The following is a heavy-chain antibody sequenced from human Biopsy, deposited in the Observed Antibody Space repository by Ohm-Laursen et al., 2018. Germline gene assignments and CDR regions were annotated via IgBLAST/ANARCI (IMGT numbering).Heavy chain of an antibody. CDR1: GFDFSDYS. V-gene: IGHV3-11*01. CDR3: TTDTSSWYNYFDY. CDR2: IDPSPSTT. D-gene: IGHD6-13*01. Sequence: SLRLSCSASGFDFSDYSMSWIRQAPGKGLEWVAYIDPSPSTTYYADSVQGRFNISRDNDKDLLYLDMKNLRAEDTAVYYCTTDTSSWYNYFDYWGQGTLVTVSS. J-gene: IGHJ4*02.